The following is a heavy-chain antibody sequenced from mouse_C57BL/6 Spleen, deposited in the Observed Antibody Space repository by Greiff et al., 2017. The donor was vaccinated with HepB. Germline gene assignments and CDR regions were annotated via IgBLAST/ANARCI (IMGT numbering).Heavy chain of an antibody. CDR1: GYAFTNYL. CDR3: ARDSGRAMDY. Sequence: QVQLQQSGAELVRPGTSVKVSCKASGYAFTNYLIEWVKQRPGQGLEWIGVINPGSGGTNYNEKFKGKATLTADKSSSTAYMQLSSLTSEDSAVYFCARDSGRAMDYWGQGTSVTVSS. CDR2: INPGSGGT. D-gene: IGHD1-3*01. J-gene: IGHJ4*01. V-gene: IGHV1-54*01.